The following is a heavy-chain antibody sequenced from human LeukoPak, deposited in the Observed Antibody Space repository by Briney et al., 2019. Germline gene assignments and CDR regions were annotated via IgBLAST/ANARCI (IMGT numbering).Heavy chain of an antibody. CDR1: GGSFSGYY. CDR3: ARLRIAVAGRRYYYYGMDV. CDR2: INHSGST. D-gene: IGHD6-19*01. J-gene: IGHJ6*02. V-gene: IGHV4-34*01. Sequence: SETLSLTCAVYGGSFSGYYWSWIRQPPGKGLEWIGEINHSGSTNYNPSLKSRVTISVDTSKNQFSLKLSSVTAADTAVYYCARLRIAVAGRRYYYYGMDVWGQGTTVTVSS.